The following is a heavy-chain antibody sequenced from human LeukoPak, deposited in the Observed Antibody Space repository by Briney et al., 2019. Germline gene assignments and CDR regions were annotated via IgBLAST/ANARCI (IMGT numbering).Heavy chain of an antibody. CDR2: IWYDGSNK. CDR3: AKDHSSGYYAMYYFNY. V-gene: IGHV3-33*06. D-gene: IGHD3-22*01. J-gene: IGHJ4*02. CDR1: GFTFSSYG. Sequence: GGSLRLSCAASGFTFSSYGMHWVRQAPGKGLEWVAVIWYDGSNKYYADSVKGRFTISRDNSKNTLYLQMNSLRAEDTAVYYCAKDHSSGYYAMYYFNYWGQVDLVTVSS.